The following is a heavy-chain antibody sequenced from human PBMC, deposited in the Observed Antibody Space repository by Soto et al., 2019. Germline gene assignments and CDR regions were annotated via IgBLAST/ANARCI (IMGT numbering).Heavy chain of an antibody. CDR1: GFTFDDYA. CDR3: LKDESINWYSGHFRH. V-gene: IGHV3-9*01. Sequence: SLKISCAASGFTFDDYAMHWVRQVPGKGLEWVSGINWNSGSIGYGDSVKGRFAISRDNAKNSLHLQMNSLSAEDTAFYYCLKDESINWYSGHFRHWGQGTLVTVSS. CDR2: INWNSGSI. J-gene: IGHJ1*01. D-gene: IGHD6-13*01.